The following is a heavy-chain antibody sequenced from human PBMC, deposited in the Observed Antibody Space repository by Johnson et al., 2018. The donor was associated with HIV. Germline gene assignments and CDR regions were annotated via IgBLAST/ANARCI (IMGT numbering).Heavy chain of an antibody. CDR1: GFTFSSFA. CDR3: VRRFYDSSAFDV. CDR2: VSYDGTNK. V-gene: IGHV3-30-3*01. D-gene: IGHD3-22*01. J-gene: IGHJ3*01. Sequence: QVQLVESGGGVVQPGTSLRLACATSGFTFSSFAMHWVRQAPGKGLEWVAFVSYDGTNKYFTDSVRGRFNISRDNSRNTLFPQMTSRSAEDTAMYFCVRRFYDSSAFDVWGQGTLVTVSS.